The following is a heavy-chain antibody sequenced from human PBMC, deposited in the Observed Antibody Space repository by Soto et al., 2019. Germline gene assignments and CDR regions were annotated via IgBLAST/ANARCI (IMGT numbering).Heavy chain of an antibody. J-gene: IGHJ2*01. Sequence: QVQLVQSGAEVKKPGASVKVSCKASGYTFTHYGITWVRQAPGQGLEWMGWINSFSGDTNYPQKLQGRLTMTTDTSTNAVYMELRNLSSDDTAVYYCAIELHTGVKYSYFDIWGRGTLVTVSS. V-gene: IGHV1-18*01. CDR2: INSFSGDT. D-gene: IGHD2-15*01. CDR1: GYTFTHYG. CDR3: AIELHTGVKYSYFDI.